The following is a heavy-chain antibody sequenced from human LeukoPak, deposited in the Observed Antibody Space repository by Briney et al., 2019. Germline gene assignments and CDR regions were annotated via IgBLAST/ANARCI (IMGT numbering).Heavy chain of an antibody. J-gene: IGHJ5*02. CDR1: GGTFSSYT. CDR2: IIPILGIA. D-gene: IGHD4-11*01. V-gene: IGHV1-69*02. CDR3: ARGPDYSNYLNWFDP. Sequence: APVKVSCKASGGTFSSYTISWVRQAPGQGLEWMGRIIPILGIANYAQKFQGRVTITADKSTSTAYMELSSLRSEDTAVYYCARGPDYSNYLNWFDPWGQGTLVTVSS.